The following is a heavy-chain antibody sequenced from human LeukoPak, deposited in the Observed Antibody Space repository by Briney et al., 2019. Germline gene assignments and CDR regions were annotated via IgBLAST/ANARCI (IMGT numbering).Heavy chain of an antibody. D-gene: IGHD5-24*01. CDR2: INPSGGST. CDR3: ARAHEMATITD. J-gene: IGHJ4*02. V-gene: IGHV1-46*01. CDR1: GYTFTSYY. Sequence: ASVKVSCKASGYTFTSYYMHWVRQAPGQGLEWMGIINPSGGSTSYAQKFQGRVTMTRDMSTSTVYMELSSLRSEDTAVYYCARAHEMATITDWGQGTLVTVSS.